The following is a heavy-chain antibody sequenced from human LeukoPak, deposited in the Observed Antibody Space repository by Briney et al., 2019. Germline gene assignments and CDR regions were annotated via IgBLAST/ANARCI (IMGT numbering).Heavy chain of an antibody. D-gene: IGHD2-2*01. CDR2: IGTAGDT. Sequence: GGSLRLSCAASGFTFSSYDMHWVRQATGKGLEWVSAIGTAGDTYYPGSVKGRFTISRDNSKNTLYLQMNSLRPEDTAMYYCARDRVVLYYYGMDVWGQGTTVTVSS. J-gene: IGHJ6*02. CDR1: GFTFSSYD. V-gene: IGHV3-13*01. CDR3: ARDRVVLYYYGMDV.